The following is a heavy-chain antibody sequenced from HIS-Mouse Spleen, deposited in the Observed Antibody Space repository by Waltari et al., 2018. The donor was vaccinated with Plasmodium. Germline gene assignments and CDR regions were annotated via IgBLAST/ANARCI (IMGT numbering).Heavy chain of an antibody. D-gene: IGHD1-7*01. V-gene: IGHV4-39*07. CDR1: GGSISSISYF. CDR3: ARDRITGTSYFDY. Sequence: QLQLQESGPGLVKPSETLSLTCTVSGGSISSISYFWGWIRQPPGKGLEWIGSIYYSGSTYYNPSLKSRVTISVDTSKNQFSLKLSSVTAADTAVYYCARDRITGTSYFDYWGQGTLVTVSS. J-gene: IGHJ4*02. CDR2: IYYSGST.